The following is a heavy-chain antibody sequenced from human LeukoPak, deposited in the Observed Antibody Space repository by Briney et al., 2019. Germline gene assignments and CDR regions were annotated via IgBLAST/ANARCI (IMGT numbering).Heavy chain of an antibody. D-gene: IGHD6-13*01. CDR2: ISYEGSNK. CDR3: ARDSSSLYYFDY. J-gene: IGHJ4*02. Sequence: GGSLRLSCAASGFTFSSYGMHWVRQAPGKGLEWVAVISYEGSNKYYADSVKGRFTISRDNSKNTLYLQMNSLRAEDTAVYYCARDSSSLYYFDYWGQGTLVTVTS. V-gene: IGHV3-30*19. CDR1: GFTFSSYG.